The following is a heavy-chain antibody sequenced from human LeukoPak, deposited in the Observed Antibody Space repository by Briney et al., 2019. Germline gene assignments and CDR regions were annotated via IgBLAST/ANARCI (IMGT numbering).Heavy chain of an antibody. D-gene: IGHD2-2*01. J-gene: IGHJ3*02. V-gene: IGHV3-7*03. CDR3: AREGYQLLKAGAFDI. Sequence: GGSLRLSCAASGFTFSSYWMSWVRQAPGKGLEWVANIKQDGSEKYYVDSVKGRFTISRDNAKNSLYLQMNSLRADDTAVYYCAREGYQLLKAGAFDIWGQGTMVTVSS. CDR2: IKQDGSEK. CDR1: GFTFSSYW.